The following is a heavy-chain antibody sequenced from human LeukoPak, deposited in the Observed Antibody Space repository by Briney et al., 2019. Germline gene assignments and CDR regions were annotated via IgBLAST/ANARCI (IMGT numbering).Heavy chain of an antibody. CDR2: IQQDGSEK. CDR1: GFTFSSHW. V-gene: IGHV3-7*01. J-gene: IGHJ4*01. Sequence: GGSLRLSCAASGFTFSSHWMSWVRQAPGKRLEWVANIQQDGSEKHYVDSVKGRFTISRDNAKNSLYLQMSSLRAEDTAVYYCARIQPYWGQGTLVTVSP. CDR3: ARIQPY.